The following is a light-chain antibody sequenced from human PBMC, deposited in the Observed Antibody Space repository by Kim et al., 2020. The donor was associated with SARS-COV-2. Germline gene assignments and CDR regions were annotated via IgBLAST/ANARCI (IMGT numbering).Light chain of an antibody. CDR3: QAWDSSTVV. J-gene: IGLJ2*01. CDR2: QDS. CDR1: KLGDKY. V-gene: IGLV3-1*01. Sequence: SYELTQPPSVSVSPGQTASITCSGDKLGDKYACWYQQKPGQSPVLVIYQDSKRPSGIPERFSGSNSGNTATLTISGTQAMDEADYYCQAWDSSTVVLGRGTQLTVL.